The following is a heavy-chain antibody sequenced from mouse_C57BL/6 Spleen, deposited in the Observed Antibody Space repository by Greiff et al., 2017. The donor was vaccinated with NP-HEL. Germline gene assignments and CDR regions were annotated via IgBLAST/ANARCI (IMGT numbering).Heavy chain of an antibody. CDR3: VRHVYDGYWYFDV. V-gene: IGHV10-1*01. CDR2: IRSKSNNYAT. Sequence: EVNVVESGGGLVQPKGSLKLSCAASGFSFNTYAMNWVRQAPGKGLEWVARIRSKSNNYATYYADSVKDRFTISRDDSESMLYLQMNNLKTEDTAMYYCVRHVYDGYWYFDVWGTGTTVTVSS. J-gene: IGHJ1*03. D-gene: IGHD2-3*01. CDR1: GFSFNTYA.